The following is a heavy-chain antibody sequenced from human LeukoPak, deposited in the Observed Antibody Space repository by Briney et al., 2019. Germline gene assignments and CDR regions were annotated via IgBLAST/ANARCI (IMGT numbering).Heavy chain of an antibody. D-gene: IGHD3-22*01. J-gene: IGHJ3*02. CDR3: ARGYDSSGYYSEGPFHI. CDR1: GHTSIIYG. CDR2: IRADNGNT. V-gene: IGHV1-18*01. Sequence: ASVKVSCKASGHTSIIYGISWGPQAPGQGRGWMGWIRADNGNTNYAHKLQGRDTMTTDTSTSTAYMEIRSLTSDDTAAYYCARGYDSSGYYSEGPFHIWGQGTMVTVSS.